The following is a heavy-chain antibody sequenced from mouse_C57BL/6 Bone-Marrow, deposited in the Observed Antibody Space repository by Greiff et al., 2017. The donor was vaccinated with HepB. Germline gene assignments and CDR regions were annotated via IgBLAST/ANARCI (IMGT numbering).Heavy chain of an antibody. CDR1: GYTFTDYY. CDR2: INPNNGGT. CDR3: ARRLQRDWYFDV. D-gene: IGHD1-1*01. J-gene: IGHJ1*03. V-gene: IGHV1-26*01. Sequence: VQLQQSGPELVKPGASVKISCKASGYTFTDYYMNWVKQSHGKSLEWIGDINPNNGGTSYNQKFKGKATLTVDKSSSTAYMELRSLTSEDSAVYYCARRLQRDWYFDVWGTGTTVTVSS.